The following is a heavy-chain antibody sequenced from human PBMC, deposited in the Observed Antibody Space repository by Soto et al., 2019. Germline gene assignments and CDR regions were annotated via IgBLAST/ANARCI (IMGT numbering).Heavy chain of an antibody. V-gene: IGHV3-30*18. CDR1: GFTFSSYG. CDR3: AKDYRQTTIFGVVMGYFDY. Sequence: QVQPVESGGGVVQPGRSLRLSCAASGFTFSSYGMHWVRQAPGKGLEWVAVISYDGSNKYYADSVKGRFTISRDNSKNTLYLQMNSLRAEDTAVYYCAKDYRQTTIFGVVMGYFDYWGQGTLVTVSS. CDR2: ISYDGSNK. D-gene: IGHD3-3*01. J-gene: IGHJ4*02.